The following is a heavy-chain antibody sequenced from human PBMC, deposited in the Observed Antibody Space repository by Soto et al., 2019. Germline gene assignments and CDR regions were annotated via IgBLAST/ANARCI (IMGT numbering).Heavy chain of an antibody. CDR1: GGSISSSRCH. Sequence: TLSLTCTVSGGSISSSRCHWGWIRQPPGKGLEWIGSIYYSGSTSYNPSLKSRVTISVDTSKNQFSLKLSSVTAADTAVYYCAREDSSGYYPILDYWGQGTLVTVSS. V-gene: IGHV4-39*02. CDR2: IYYSGST. CDR3: AREDSSGYYPILDY. J-gene: IGHJ4*02. D-gene: IGHD3-22*01.